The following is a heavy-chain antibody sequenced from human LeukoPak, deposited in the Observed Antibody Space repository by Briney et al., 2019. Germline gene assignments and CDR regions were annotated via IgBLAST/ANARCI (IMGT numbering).Heavy chain of an antibody. J-gene: IGHJ4*02. Sequence: GGSLRLSCAASGFTFSTYAMSWVRQAPGKGLEWVSGISDGSSHTYYADSVKGRFTISRDNSKNTLYLQMNSLRADDTAVYYCAKAKKSGGWPFDYWGQGALVTVSS. CDR3: AKAKKSGGWPFDY. CDR1: GFTFSTYA. V-gene: IGHV3-23*01. D-gene: IGHD2-15*01. CDR2: ISDGSSHT.